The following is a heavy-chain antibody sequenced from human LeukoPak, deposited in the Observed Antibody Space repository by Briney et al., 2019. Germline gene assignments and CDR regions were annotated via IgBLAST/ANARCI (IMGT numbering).Heavy chain of an antibody. V-gene: IGHV1-18*04. Sequence: ASVKVSCKASGYTFTGYYMHWVRQAPGQGLEWMGWISAYNGNTNYAQKLQGRVTMTTDTSTSTAYMELRSLRSDDTAVYYCARVASPGYCSGGSCYGDYWGQGTLVTVSS. CDR3: ARVASPGYCSGGSCYGDY. D-gene: IGHD2-15*01. CDR2: ISAYNGNT. CDR1: GYTFTGYY. J-gene: IGHJ4*02.